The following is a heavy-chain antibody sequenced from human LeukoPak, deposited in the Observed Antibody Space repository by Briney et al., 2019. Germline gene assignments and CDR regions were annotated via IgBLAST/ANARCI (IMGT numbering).Heavy chain of an antibody. V-gene: IGHV1-2*02. D-gene: IGHD5-24*01. J-gene: IGHJ4*02. CDR3: ARDRYGDGFAHLDY. Sequence: ASVKVSCKSSGYTFTNYDIIWVRQAPGQGLEWMGWITPSGGTNYPQKFQGRVAITWDTSITTAYMDLSRLTSDDTAVYYCARDRYGDGFAHLDYWGQGALVTVSS. CDR1: GYTFTNYD. CDR2: ITPSGGT.